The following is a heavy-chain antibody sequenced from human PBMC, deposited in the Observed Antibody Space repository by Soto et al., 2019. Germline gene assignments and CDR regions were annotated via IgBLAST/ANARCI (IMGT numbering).Heavy chain of an antibody. Sequence: QVQLVESGGGVVQPGRSLRLSCAASGFTFSSYGMHWVRQAPGKGLEWVAVIWYDGSNKYYADSVKGRFTISRDNSKNTLYLQMNSLRAEDTAVYYCARDGGRGWPHDAFDIWGQGTMVTVSS. D-gene: IGHD6-19*01. CDR1: GFTFSSYG. V-gene: IGHV3-33*01. J-gene: IGHJ3*02. CDR2: IWYDGSNK. CDR3: ARDGGRGWPHDAFDI.